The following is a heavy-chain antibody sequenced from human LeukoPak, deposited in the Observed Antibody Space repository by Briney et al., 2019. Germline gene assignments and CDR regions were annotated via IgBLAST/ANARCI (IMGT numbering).Heavy chain of an antibody. V-gene: IGHV1-2*02. D-gene: IGHD3-3*02. CDR1: GYTFSDFY. Sequence: EASVKVSCKASGYTFSDFYIHRVRQAPGQGLEYVGWITPKSGDTYSPQRFQGRVTMTRDASISTAYMELSSLRSDDTAVYFCARVRLADERAWAYWGQGTLVTVSS. J-gene: IGHJ4*02. CDR2: ITPKSGDT. CDR3: ARVRLADERAWAY.